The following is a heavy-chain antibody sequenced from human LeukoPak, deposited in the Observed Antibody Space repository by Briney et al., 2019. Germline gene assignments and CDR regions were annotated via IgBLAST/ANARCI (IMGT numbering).Heavy chain of an antibody. CDR2: IKQDGSEK. CDR3: ARDFSFSSGSYYFAY. J-gene: IGHJ4*02. D-gene: IGHD6-19*01. V-gene: IGHV3-7*05. Sequence: PGGSLRLSCAASRFTFSTYWMSWVRQAPGKGLEWVANIKQDGSEKYYVDSVKGRFTISRDNAKNSLYLQMNSLRAEDTAVYYCARDFSFSSGSYYFAYSGQRTLVTVSS. CDR1: RFTFSTYW.